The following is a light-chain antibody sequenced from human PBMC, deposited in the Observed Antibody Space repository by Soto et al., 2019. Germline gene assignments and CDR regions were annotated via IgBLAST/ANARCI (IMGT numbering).Light chain of an antibody. CDR2: EVS. J-gene: IGLJ2*01. CDR3: SSYTSSSPVV. CDR1: SSDVGGYNY. Sequence: QSALTQPASVSGSPGQSITISCTGTSSDVGGYNYVSWYQQHPGKAPKLMIYEVSNRPSGVSNRFSGSKSGNTASLTISGLQAEDEADYYCSSYTSSSPVVFGGGTKLPS. V-gene: IGLV2-14*01.